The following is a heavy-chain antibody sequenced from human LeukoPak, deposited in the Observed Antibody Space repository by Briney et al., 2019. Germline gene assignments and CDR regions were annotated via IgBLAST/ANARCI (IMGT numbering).Heavy chain of an antibody. CDR2: IRYDGSNK. CDR1: GFTFSSYG. Sequence: GGSLRLSCAASGFTFSSYGMHWVRQAPGKGLEWEAFIRYDGSNKYYADSVKGRFTISRDNSKNTLYLQMNSLRAEDTAVYYCAKETSLAGYHAEYFQHWGQGTLVTVSS. J-gene: IGHJ1*01. D-gene: IGHD3-9*01. CDR3: AKETSLAGYHAEYFQH. V-gene: IGHV3-30*02.